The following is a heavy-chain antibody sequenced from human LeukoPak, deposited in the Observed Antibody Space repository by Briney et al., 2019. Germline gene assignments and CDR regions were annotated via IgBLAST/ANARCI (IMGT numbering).Heavy chain of an antibody. Sequence: ASVKVSCKASGYTFTGYYMHWVRQAPGQGLEWMGWINPNSGGTNYAQKFQGRVTMTRDTSISTAYMELSRLRSDDTAVYYCARATGKQQSATARADYWGQGTLVTVSS. J-gene: IGHJ4*02. CDR3: ARATGKQQSATARADY. CDR1: GYTFTGYY. CDR2: INPNSGGT. D-gene: IGHD6-13*01. V-gene: IGHV1-2*02.